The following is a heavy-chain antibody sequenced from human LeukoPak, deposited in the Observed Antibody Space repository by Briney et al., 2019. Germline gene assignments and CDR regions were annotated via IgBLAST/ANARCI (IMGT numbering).Heavy chain of an antibody. D-gene: IGHD6-6*01. J-gene: IGHJ4*02. Sequence: TGGSLRLSCAASGFTFSTYWMSWVRQAPGKGLEWVANIKQDGSQKQYVDSVKGRFTISRDDAKNSLYLQMNSLRAEDTAAYYCARDGSSSLSSSAPPPTDLDYWGQGTLVTVSS. V-gene: IGHV3-7*01. CDR1: GFTFSTYW. CDR2: IKQDGSQK. CDR3: ARDGSSSLSSSAPPPTDLDY.